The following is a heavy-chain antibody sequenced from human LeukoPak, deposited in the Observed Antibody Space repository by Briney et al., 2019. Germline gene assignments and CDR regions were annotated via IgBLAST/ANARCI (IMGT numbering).Heavy chain of an antibody. Sequence: GESLKISCKGSGYSFTSYWIAWVRQMPGKGLEWMGIIYPGDSGTKYSPSFQGQVTITADKSISIAYLQWSSLKASDTAIYYCARRGYYGSGSYRYLDYWGQGTLVTVSS. CDR2: IYPGDSGT. J-gene: IGHJ4*02. CDR1: GYSFTSYW. CDR3: ARRGYYGSGSYRYLDY. V-gene: IGHV5-51*01. D-gene: IGHD3-10*01.